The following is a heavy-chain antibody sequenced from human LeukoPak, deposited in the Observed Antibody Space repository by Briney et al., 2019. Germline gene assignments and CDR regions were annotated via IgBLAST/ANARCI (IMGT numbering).Heavy chain of an antibody. CDR1: GFTFTNYA. CDR2: ITGSDGSS. J-gene: IGHJ4*02. CDR3: AKWGDYDILTGYYVPDY. V-gene: IGHV3-23*01. D-gene: IGHD3-9*01. Sequence: GTSLRLSCVASGFTFTNYAMSWVRQAPGKGLEWVSAITGSDGSSYYADSVKGRFTVSRDNSKNTLYLQVNSLRAEDTAVYYCAKWGDYDILTGYYVPDYWGQGTLVTVSS.